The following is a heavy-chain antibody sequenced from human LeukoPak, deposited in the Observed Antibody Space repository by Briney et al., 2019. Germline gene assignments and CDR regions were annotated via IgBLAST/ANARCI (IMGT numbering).Heavy chain of an antibody. V-gene: IGHV4-61*02. CDR2: IYTSGST. D-gene: IGHD5-24*01. CDR3: ARDQNGDGYNPYDRYFDL. Sequence: PSETLSLTCTVSGGSISSGSYYWSWIRQPAGKGLEWIGRIYTSGSTNYNPSLKSRVTISVDTSKNQFSLKLSSVTAADTAVYYCARDQNGDGYNPYDRYFDLWGRGTLVTVSS. CDR1: GGSISSGSYY. J-gene: IGHJ2*01.